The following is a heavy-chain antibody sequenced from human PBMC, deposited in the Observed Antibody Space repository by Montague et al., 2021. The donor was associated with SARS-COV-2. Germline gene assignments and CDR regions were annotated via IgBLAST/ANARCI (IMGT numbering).Heavy chain of an antibody. D-gene: IGHD2-21*01. CDR2: ISSSSSYI. Sequence: SLRLSCAASGFTFSSYSMNWVRQAPGKGLEWVSSISSSSSYIYYTDSVKGRFTISKDNAKNSLYLQMNSLRAEDTAVYYCARARGIGNYYYGMDVWGQGTTPTVSS. CDR1: GFTFSSYS. CDR3: ARARGIGNYYYGMDV. J-gene: IGHJ6*02. V-gene: IGHV3-21*01.